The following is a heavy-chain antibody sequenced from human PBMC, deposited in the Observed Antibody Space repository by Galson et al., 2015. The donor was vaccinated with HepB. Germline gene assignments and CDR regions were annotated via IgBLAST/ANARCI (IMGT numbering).Heavy chain of an antibody. Sequence: QSGAEVKKPGESLKISCKGSGYSFTSYWIGWVRQMPGKGLEWMGIIYPGDSDTRYSPSFQGQVTISADKSISTAYLQWSSLKASDTAMYYCARQSGSLSDVVVPAAIAYWGQGTLVTVSS. CDR1: GYSFTSYW. CDR2: IYPGDSDT. V-gene: IGHV5-51*01. CDR3: ARQSGSLSDVVVPAAIAY. J-gene: IGHJ4*02. D-gene: IGHD2-2*01.